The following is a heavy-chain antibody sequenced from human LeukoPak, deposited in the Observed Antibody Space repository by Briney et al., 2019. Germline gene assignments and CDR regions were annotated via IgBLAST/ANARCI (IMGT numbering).Heavy chain of an antibody. Sequence: SETLSLTCTVSGGSISGLYWSWIRQPPGKGLEWIGYIYYRGSTNFNPSFKSRVTMSVNTSKNQFSLRLSSVTAADTAVYYCARDKFGEDYMDVWGKGTTVTVSS. V-gene: IGHV4-59*11. CDR2: IYYRGST. CDR3: ARDKFGEDYMDV. J-gene: IGHJ6*03. D-gene: IGHD3-10*01. CDR1: GGSISGLY.